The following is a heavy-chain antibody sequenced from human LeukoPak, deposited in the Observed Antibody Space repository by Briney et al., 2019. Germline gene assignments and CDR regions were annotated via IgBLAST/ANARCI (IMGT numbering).Heavy chain of an antibody. Sequence: SETQSLTCAVSGYSISSGYYWGWIRQPPGKGLEWIGNIYHSGSTYYNPSLTSRVTISIDTSKNQFSLKLKSVTAADTAVYYCAGSFDTAMVPSGKWGQGTLVTVSS. J-gene: IGHJ4*02. D-gene: IGHD5-18*01. CDR2: IYHSGST. CDR3: AGSFDTAMVPSGK. CDR1: GYSISSGYY. V-gene: IGHV4-38-2*01.